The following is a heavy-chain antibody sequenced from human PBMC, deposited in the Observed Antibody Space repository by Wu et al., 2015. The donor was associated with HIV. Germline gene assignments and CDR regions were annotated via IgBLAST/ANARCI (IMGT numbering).Heavy chain of an antibody. CDR2: INPKSGGT. CDR1: GYTFTSYG. Sequence: QVQLVQSGAEVKKPGASVKVSCKASGYTFTSYGISWVRQAPGQGLQWMGWINPKSGGTNYAQKFQGRVTMTLDTSISTAYMELRRLRSDDTAVYYCARDEELDKWRWLQPTVGYGDELLDYVGPGNAGHRLL. CDR3: ARDEELDKWRWLQPTVGYGDELLDY. D-gene: IGHD5-24*01. V-gene: IGHV1-2*02. J-gene: IGHJ4*02.